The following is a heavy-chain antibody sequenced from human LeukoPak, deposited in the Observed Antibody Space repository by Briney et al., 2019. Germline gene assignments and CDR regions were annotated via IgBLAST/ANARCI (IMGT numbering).Heavy chain of an antibody. CDR1: GGSISSDY. J-gene: IGHJ4*02. CDR3: ARRGSSWSYFDL. CDR2: IHHSGST. Sequence: SETLSLTCTVSGGSISSDYWSWIRQPPGRGLEWIGYIHHSGSTNYNPSLKSRVTISVDTSKSQFSLKLSSVTAADTAVYYCARRGSSWSYFDLWGQGTLVTVSS. D-gene: IGHD6-13*01. V-gene: IGHV4-59*08.